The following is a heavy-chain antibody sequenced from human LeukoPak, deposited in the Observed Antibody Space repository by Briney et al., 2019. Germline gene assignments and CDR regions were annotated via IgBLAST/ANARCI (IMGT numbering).Heavy chain of an antibody. V-gene: IGHV4-59*01. D-gene: IGHD3-3*01. CDR3: ARLVPIFGVLRTYYFDY. J-gene: IGHJ4*02. Sequence: PSETLSLTCTVSGGSISSYYWSWVRQPPGKGLEWIGYIYYSGSTNYNPSLKSRVTISVDTSKNQFSLKLSSVTAADTAVYYCARLVPIFGVLRTYYFDYWGQGTLVTVSS. CDR1: GGSISSYY. CDR2: IYYSGST.